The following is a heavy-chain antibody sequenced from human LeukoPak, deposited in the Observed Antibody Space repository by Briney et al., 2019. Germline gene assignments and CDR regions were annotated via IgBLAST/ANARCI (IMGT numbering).Heavy chain of an antibody. CDR3: AREQVAAAGYYFDY. J-gene: IGHJ4*02. Sequence: AGGSLRLSCAASGFTFSSYGMHWVRQAPGKGLEWVAVISYDGSNKYYADSVKGRFTISRDNSKNTLYLQMNSLRAEDTAVYYCAREQVAAAGYYFDYWGQGTLVTVSS. D-gene: IGHD6-13*01. V-gene: IGHV3-30*03. CDR1: GFTFSSYG. CDR2: ISYDGSNK.